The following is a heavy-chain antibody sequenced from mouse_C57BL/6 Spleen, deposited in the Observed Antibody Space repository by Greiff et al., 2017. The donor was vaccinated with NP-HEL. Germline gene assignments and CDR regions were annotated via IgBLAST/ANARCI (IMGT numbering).Heavy chain of an antibody. J-gene: IGHJ2*01. CDR1: GYTFTDYN. Sequence: EVQLQQSGPELVKPGASVKMSCKASGYTFTDYNMHWVKQSHGKSLEWIGYINPNNGGTSYNQKFKGKATLTVNKSSSTAYMELRSLTSEDSAVYYCAEITTVVAPYFDYWGQGTTLTVSS. CDR2: INPNNGGT. CDR3: AEITTVVAPYFDY. V-gene: IGHV1-22*01. D-gene: IGHD1-1*01.